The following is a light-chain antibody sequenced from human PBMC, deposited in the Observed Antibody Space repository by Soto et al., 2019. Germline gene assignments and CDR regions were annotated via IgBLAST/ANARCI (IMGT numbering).Light chain of an antibody. CDR2: GAS. CDR1: QSVSSNY. J-gene: IGKJ1*01. V-gene: IGKV3-20*01. CDR3: QQYGGSPWT. Sequence: PGERATLSCRASQSVSSNYFAWYQQRRGQAPRLLLYGASSRATGDPDRFSGSGSGTDFTLTISRLEPEDFAVYYCQQYGGSPWTFGQGTKVEVK.